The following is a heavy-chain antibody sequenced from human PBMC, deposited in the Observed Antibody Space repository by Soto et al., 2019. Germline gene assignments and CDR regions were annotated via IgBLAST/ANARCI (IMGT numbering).Heavy chain of an antibody. Sequence: QLPQWGGGLFKPAETLSLNCTVSGGSFIGYLYNWLSQAPGRAPEWIAEIHSGGITKYNRSLKGRLNLSVDTAKKLFSLTLKSLTGADTAVYYCAPNPRLPVPWGQGSLVIVSS. D-gene: IGHD4-17*01. CDR1: GGSFIGYL. CDR2: IHSGGIT. CDR3: APNPRLPVP. V-gene: IGHV4-34*01. J-gene: IGHJ5*02.